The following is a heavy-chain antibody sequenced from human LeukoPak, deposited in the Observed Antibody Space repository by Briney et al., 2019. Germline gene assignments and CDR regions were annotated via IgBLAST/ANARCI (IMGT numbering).Heavy chain of an antibody. V-gene: IGHV4-4*02. CDR1: GGSISSSNW. D-gene: IGHD3-16*02. CDR3: ARDSPIGFDY. Sequence: SETLSLTCAVSGGSISSSNWWSWVRPPPGKGLEWIGEIYHSGSTNYNPSLKRRVTISVDKSKNQFSLKLSSVTAADTAVYYCARDSPIGFDYWGQGTLVTVSS. J-gene: IGHJ4*02. CDR2: IYHSGST.